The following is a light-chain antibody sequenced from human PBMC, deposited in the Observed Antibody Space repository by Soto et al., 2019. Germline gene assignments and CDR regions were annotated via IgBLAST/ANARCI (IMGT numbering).Light chain of an antibody. CDR3: QHYGGSMYT. J-gene: IGKJ2*01. Sequence: EFVLTQSPGTLSLSPGEGVTLSCRASQSISNTYLAWYQQKPGQAPRLLIYSASSRATGIPDRFSGSGSGTDFTLTISRLEPEDFAVYYCQHYGGSMYTFGQGTKLEFK. CDR1: QSISNTY. V-gene: IGKV3-20*01. CDR2: SAS.